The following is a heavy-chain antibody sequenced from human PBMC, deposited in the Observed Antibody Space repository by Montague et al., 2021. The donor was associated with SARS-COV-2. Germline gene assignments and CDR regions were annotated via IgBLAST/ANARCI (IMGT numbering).Heavy chain of an antibody. CDR1: GDSISTDNW. CDR3: ARGRYFHWLLFALNDAFGI. Sequence: SETLSLTCVVSGDSISTDNWWTWVRLPPGKGLEWVGEIYHTGSTNYNPSLKSRVTISLDTSKNQFSLRLNSVTAADTAVYYCARGRYFHWLLFALNDAFGIWGQGTMVTVSS. J-gene: IGHJ3*02. D-gene: IGHD3-9*01. CDR2: IYHTGST. V-gene: IGHV4-4*02.